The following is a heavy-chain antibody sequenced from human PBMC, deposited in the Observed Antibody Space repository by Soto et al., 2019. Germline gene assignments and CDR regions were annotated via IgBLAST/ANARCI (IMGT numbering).Heavy chain of an antibody. Sequence: LSLTCTVTGGSISSYYWSWIRQPPGKGLEWIGYIYYSGGTNYNPSLKSRVTILVDTSKNQFSLKLSSVTAADTAVYYCARDLGGGFWSGYFEHWGQGTLVTVSS. CDR3: ARDLGGGFWSGYFEH. CDR2: IYYSGGT. J-gene: IGHJ4*02. D-gene: IGHD3-3*01. V-gene: IGHV4-59*01. CDR1: GGSISSYY.